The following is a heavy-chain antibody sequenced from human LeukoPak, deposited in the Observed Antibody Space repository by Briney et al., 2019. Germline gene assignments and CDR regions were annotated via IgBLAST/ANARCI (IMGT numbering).Heavy chain of an antibody. J-gene: IGHJ2*01. CDR2: IHYSGST. V-gene: IGHV4-39*07. Sequence: SETLPLTCTVSGGSISSSSHYWAWIRQPPGKGLEWIGSIHYSGSTYYNPSLQSRVTISIDTSKNQFSLKLRFVTAADTAVYYCARVYYSNSYDYWYFDLWGRGTLVTVSS. CDR3: ARVYYSNSYDYWYFDL. D-gene: IGHD6-13*01. CDR1: GGSISSSSHY.